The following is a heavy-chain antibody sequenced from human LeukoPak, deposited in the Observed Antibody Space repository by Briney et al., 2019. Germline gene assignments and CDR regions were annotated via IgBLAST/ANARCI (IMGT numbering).Heavy chain of an antibody. Sequence: GGSLRLSCGVSGFTFSTYWMSWVRQAPGKGLEWVANIKQDGSEKYYVDSVKGRFTISRDNAKNSVYLQMNSLRAEDTAVYYCVSFGEQQLVGSDYWGQGTLVTVSS. CDR3: VSFGEQQLVGSDY. CDR2: IKQDGSEK. J-gene: IGHJ4*02. D-gene: IGHD6-13*01. V-gene: IGHV3-7*05. CDR1: GFTFSTYW.